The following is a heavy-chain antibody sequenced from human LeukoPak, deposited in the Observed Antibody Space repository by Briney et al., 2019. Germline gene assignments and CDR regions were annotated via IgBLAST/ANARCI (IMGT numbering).Heavy chain of an antibody. CDR2: ISGSGGST. D-gene: IGHD5-18*01. CDR3: AKDWAGGPDTAMAIGY. V-gene: IGHV3-23*01. CDR1: GFTFSSYA. J-gene: IGHJ4*02. Sequence: TGGSLRLSCAASGFTFSSYAMSWVRQAPGKGLEWVSDISGSGGSTYYADSVKGRFTISRDNSKNTLYLQMNSLRAEDTAVYYCAKDWAGGPDTAMAIGYWGQGTLVTVSS.